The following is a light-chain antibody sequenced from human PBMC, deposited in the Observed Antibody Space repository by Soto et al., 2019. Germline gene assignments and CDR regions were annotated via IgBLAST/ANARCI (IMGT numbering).Light chain of an antibody. J-gene: IGLJ2*01. Sequence: QSALTQPRSVSGSPGQLVTISCTGTSSDVGGYDYVSWYQQHPGKAPKLIIYDVTKRPSGVPDRFSGSKSGNTASLTISGLQAEDEADYYSCSYSDTYTVVFGGGTKLTVL. V-gene: IGLV2-11*01. CDR1: SSDVGGYDY. CDR3: CSYSDTYTVV. CDR2: DVT.